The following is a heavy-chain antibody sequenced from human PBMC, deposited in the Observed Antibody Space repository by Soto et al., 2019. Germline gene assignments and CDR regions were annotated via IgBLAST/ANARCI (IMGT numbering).Heavy chain of an antibody. CDR1: GASISSGAYY. CDR2: MYNTGST. V-gene: IGHV4-61*08. J-gene: IGHJ6*02. CDR3: ARDLWGYCGTDCYPLDV. Sequence: SETLSLTCTVSGASISSGAYYGSWIRQHPGKGLEWIGYMYNTGSTVYNPSFKSRVTISVDTSKNQFSLKLNSVTAADTAVYYCARDLWGYCGTDCYPLDVWGQGTTVT. D-gene: IGHD2-21*02.